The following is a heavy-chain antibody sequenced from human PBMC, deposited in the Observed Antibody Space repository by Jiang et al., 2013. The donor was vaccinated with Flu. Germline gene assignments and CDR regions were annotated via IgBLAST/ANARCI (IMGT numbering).Heavy chain of an antibody. D-gene: IGHD1-7*01. CDR3: AAPTGGELPPFDN. V-gene: IGHV3-30*07. CDR2: ISYDGTST. Sequence: VESGGGVVQPGGSLRLSCAVSGFTFSTYALHWVRQAPGKGLEWVAIISYDGTSTYYADSVKGRFTISRDNSKNTLYLQMNSLRAEDTAVYYCAAPTGGELPPFDNWGQGTLVTVSS. J-gene: IGHJ4*02. CDR1: GFTFSTYA.